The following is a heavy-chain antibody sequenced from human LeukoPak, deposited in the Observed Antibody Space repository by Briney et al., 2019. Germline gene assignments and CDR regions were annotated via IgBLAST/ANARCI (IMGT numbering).Heavy chain of an antibody. CDR3: AKYYGDDPDYYYYMDV. CDR1: GFTFSSYA. V-gene: IGHV3-64*01. D-gene: IGHD4-17*01. J-gene: IGHJ6*03. CDR2: VSSSGSST. Sequence: GGSLRLSCAASGFTFSSYAMHWVRQAPGKGLEYVSAVSSSGSSTYYANSVKGRFTISRDNSKNTLYLQMNSLRAEDTAVYYCAKYYGDDPDYYYYMDVWGKGTTVTISS.